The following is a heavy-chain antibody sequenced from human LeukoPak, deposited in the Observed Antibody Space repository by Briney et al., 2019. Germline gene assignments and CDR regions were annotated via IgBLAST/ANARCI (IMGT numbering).Heavy chain of an antibody. CDR1: AFTFSSDW. D-gene: IGHD1-1*01. CDR3: ARDHNYAFDN. V-gene: IGHV3-48*04. J-gene: IGHJ4*02. CDR2: IGISSNNT. Sequence: GRSMRLSCAAAAFTFSSDWMSWDRQAPGKGLEWISYIGISSNNTKYADSVKGRFTISADNARNSLYLQMNSLRVEDTAVYYCARDHNYAFDNWGQGTLVSVSS.